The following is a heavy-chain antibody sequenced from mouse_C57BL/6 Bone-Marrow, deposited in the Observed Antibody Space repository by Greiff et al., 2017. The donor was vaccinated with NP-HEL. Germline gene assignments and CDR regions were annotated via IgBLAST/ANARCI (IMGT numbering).Heavy chain of an antibody. CDR3: ARSYYGEAWFAY. CDR1: GYTFTSYG. CDR2: IYPRSGNT. V-gene: IGHV1-81*01. Sequence: VQLQQSGAELARPGASVKLSCKASGYTFTSYGISWVKQRTGQGLEWIGEIYPRSGNTYYNEKFKGKATLTADKSSSTAYMELRSLTSEDSAVYFCARSYYGEAWFAYWGQGTLVTVSA. J-gene: IGHJ3*01. D-gene: IGHD1-1*01.